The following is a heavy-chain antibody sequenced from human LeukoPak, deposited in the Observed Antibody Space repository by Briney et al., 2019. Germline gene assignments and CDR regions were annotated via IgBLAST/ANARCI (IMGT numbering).Heavy chain of an antibody. V-gene: IGHV1-69*05. J-gene: IGHJ3*02. D-gene: IGHD2-2*01. CDR3: ARHQDCSSTSCYSGDAFDI. CDR2: IIPIFGTA. Sequence: SVKVSCKAPGGTFSSYAISWVRQAPGQGLEWMGRIIPIFGTANYAQKFQGRVTITTDESTSTAYMELSSLRSEDTAVYYCARHQDCSSTSCYSGDAFDIWGQGTMVTVSS. CDR1: GGTFSSYA.